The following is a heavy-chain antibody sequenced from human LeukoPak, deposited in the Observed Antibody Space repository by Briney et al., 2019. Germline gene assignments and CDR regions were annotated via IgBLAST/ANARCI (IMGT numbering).Heavy chain of an antibody. CDR1: GFTFSSYS. D-gene: IGHD3-3*01. Sequence: PGGSLRLSCAASGFTFSSYSMNWVRQAPGKGLEWVSSISSSSSYIYYADSVKGRFTISRDNAKNSLYLQMNSLRAEDTAVYYCARDPDFWSGYQNGGIDYWGQGTLVTVSS. CDR3: ARDPDFWSGYQNGGIDY. CDR2: ISSSSSYI. V-gene: IGHV3-21*01. J-gene: IGHJ4*02.